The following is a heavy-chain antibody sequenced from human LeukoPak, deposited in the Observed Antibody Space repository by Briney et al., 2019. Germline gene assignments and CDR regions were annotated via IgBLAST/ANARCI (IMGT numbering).Heavy chain of an antibody. CDR3: AGDHSRAYSGSYVFDY. D-gene: IGHD1-26*01. CDR2: ISNNGGST. J-gene: IGHJ4*02. V-gene: IGHV3-64*01. Sequence: PGGSLTLSCAASGFTFSSYAMHWVRQAPGERLEYVSAISNNGGSTYYANSVKGRFTISRDNSKNTLYLQMGCLRAEDMAVYYCAGDHSRAYSGSYVFDYWGQGTLVTVSS. CDR1: GFTFSSYA.